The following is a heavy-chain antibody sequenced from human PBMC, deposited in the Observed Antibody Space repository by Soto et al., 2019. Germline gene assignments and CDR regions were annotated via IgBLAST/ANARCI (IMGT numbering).Heavy chain of an antibody. V-gene: IGHV1-18*01. CDR2: ISAYNGNT. J-gene: IGHJ5*02. D-gene: IGHD3-22*01. Sequence: ASVKVSCKASGYTFTSDGISWGRQAPGQGLEWMGWISAYNGNTNYAQKLQGRVTMTTGTSTSTAYMELRSLRSDDTAVYYCARDWLDYYDSSGYYYQNWFDPWGQGTLVTSPQ. CDR3: ARDWLDYYDSSGYYYQNWFDP. CDR1: GYTFTSDG.